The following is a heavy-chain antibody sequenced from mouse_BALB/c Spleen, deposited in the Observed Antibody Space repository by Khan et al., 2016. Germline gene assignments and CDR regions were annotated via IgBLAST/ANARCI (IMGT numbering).Heavy chain of an antibody. Sequence: QVQLKESGAELVKPGASVKLSCKASGYTFTRYYMYWVKQRPGQGLEWIGEINPSNGGTNFNETFKSKATLTVYKSSSTAYMQLSSLTSEDSAVYYCTRKVYGPFDDWCQGTTLTVSS. J-gene: IGHJ2*01. CDR3: TRKVYGPFDD. V-gene: IGHV1S81*02. D-gene: IGHD1-1*02. CDR1: GYTFTRYY. CDR2: INPSNGGT.